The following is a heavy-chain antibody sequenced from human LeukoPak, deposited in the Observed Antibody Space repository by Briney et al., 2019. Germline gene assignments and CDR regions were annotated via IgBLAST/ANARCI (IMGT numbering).Heavy chain of an antibody. Sequence: SETLSLTCTVSGGSISSGSYYWSWIRQPAGKGLEWIGRIYTSGSTNYNPSLKSRVTISVDTSKNQFSLKLSSVTAADTAVYYCARVRPPSRFDAFDIWGQGTMVTVSS. CDR3: ARVRPPSRFDAFDI. CDR1: GGSISSGSYY. V-gene: IGHV4-61*02. CDR2: IYTSGST. J-gene: IGHJ3*02.